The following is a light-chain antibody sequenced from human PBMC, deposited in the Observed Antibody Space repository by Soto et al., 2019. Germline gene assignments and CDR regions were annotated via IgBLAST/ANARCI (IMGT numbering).Light chain of an antibody. J-gene: IGKJ4*01. V-gene: IGKV1-6*01. CDR1: QGIRND. CDR3: RQSYTYPHD. CDR2: TTS. Sequence: ALQLTQSPASLSVSVGDTVTIACLASQGIRNDLGWYQQKPDQAPKLLIYTTSHLHSRVPSSFSGSVSERDFSLTISRLKTEELANYYCRQSYTYPHDIGRGPKLEI.